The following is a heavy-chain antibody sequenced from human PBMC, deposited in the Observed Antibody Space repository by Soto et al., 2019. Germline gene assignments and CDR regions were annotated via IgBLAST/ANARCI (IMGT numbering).Heavy chain of an antibody. D-gene: IGHD5-12*01. J-gene: IGHJ4*02. CDR3: AKSRRGEMATD. CDR2: INTYNGMT. Sequence: QVQLVQSGGEVKKPGASVTVSCKASGYTFINYHITWVRQAPGQGLEWMAWINTYNGMTDYAQRFQGRVTMTRDTYTSTAYMELRNLGSDDTAVYFCAKSRRGEMATDWGQGTLVTVSS. V-gene: IGHV1-18*01. CDR1: GYTFINYH.